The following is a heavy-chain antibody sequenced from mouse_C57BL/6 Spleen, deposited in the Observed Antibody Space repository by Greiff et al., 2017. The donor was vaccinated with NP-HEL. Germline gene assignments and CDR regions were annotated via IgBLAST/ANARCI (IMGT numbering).Heavy chain of an antibody. J-gene: IGHJ4*01. V-gene: IGHV1-19*01. CDR1: GYTFTDYY. Sequence: EVQLQQSGPVLVKPGASVKMSCKASGYTFTDYYMNWVKQSHGKSLEWIGVINPYNGGTSYNQKFKGKATLTVDKSSSTAYMELNSLTSEDSAVYYCARALDIYYAMDYWGQGTSVTVSS. CDR3: ARALDIYYAMDY. CDR2: INPYNGGT.